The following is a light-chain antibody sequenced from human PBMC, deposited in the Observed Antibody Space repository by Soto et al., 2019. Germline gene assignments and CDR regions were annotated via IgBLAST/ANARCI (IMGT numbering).Light chain of an antibody. CDR3: QQYGTSPYT. CDR2: GAS. J-gene: IGKJ2*01. V-gene: IGKV3-20*01. Sequence: EIVLTQSPGTLSLSPGERATLSCRASQSVSRDYLAWYQQKPGQVTRLLIYGASSRATGIPDRLSGSGSGTDFTLTISRLEPEDFALYFCQQYGTSPYTFGQGTKLEIK. CDR1: QSVSRDY.